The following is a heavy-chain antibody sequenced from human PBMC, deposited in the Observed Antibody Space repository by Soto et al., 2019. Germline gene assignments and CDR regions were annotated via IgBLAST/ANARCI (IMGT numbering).Heavy chain of an antibody. V-gene: IGHV3-53*01. CDR2: IYSGGST. Sequence: GGSLRLSCAASGFTVSSNYMSWVRQAPGKGLEWVSVIYSGGSTYYADSVKGRFTISRDNSKNTLYLQMNSLRAEDTAVYYCARGGGYYYGSGSYNYYYGMDVWGQGTTVTVSS. CDR1: GFTVSSNY. CDR3: ARGGGYYYGSGSYNYYYGMDV. D-gene: IGHD3-10*01. J-gene: IGHJ6*02.